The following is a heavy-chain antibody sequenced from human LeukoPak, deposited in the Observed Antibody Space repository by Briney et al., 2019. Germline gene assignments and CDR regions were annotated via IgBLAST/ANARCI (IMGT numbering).Heavy chain of an antibody. CDR3: ARDSSGWYYYGMDV. CDR1: GGSISSYY. Sequence: SETLSLTCTVSGGSISSYYWSWIRQPPGKGLEWIGYVYYSGTTNYNPSLKSRVTISVDTSKNQFSLKLNSVTAADTAVYYCARDSSGWYYYGMDVWGQGTTVTVSS. V-gene: IGHV4-59*01. D-gene: IGHD6-19*01. J-gene: IGHJ6*02. CDR2: VYYSGTT.